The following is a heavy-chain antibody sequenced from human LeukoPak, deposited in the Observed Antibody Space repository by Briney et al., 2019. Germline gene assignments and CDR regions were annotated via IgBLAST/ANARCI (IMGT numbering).Heavy chain of an antibody. CDR1: GFTFSTYS. CDR2: ISSTSNYM. CDR3: ARDVIVGGITPPYYFDY. D-gene: IGHD1-26*01. J-gene: IGHJ4*02. Sequence: GGSLRLSCAVSGFTFSTYSMNWVRQAPGKGLEWVSSISSTSNYMFYADSVKGRFTISRDNAKNSLYLQMNSLRAEDTAVYYCARDVIVGGITPPYYFDYWGQGTLVTVSS. V-gene: IGHV3-21*01.